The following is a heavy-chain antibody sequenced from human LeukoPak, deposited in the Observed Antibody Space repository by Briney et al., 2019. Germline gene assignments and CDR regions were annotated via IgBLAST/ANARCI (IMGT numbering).Heavy chain of an antibody. CDR1: GYTFTSYD. Sequence: ASVKVSCKASGYTFTSYDINWVRQTTGQGLEWMGWMNPGSGNTGYAQKFQGRVTMTRNTSISTVYMEVSGLRSEDTAAYYCTRGGIIILGVATVVDYWGQGTLVTVSS. J-gene: IGHJ4*02. CDR2: MNPGSGNT. V-gene: IGHV1-8*01. D-gene: IGHD3/OR15-3a*01. CDR3: TRGGIIILGVATVVDY.